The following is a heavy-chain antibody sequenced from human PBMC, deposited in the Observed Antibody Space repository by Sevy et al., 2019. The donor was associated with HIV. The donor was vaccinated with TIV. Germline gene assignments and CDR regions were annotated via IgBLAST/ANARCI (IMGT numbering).Heavy chain of an antibody. V-gene: IGHV3-33*01. CDR2: IWNDRSNK. Sequence: GGSLRLSCAAYGFTFSIYGMHWVRQAPGKGLEWVAVIWNDRSNKHYADSVKGRFTISRDNAKNTLYLQMNSLRVEDTAVYYCAGVPTNYYDISGSSGDDAFDIWGQGTRVTVSS. D-gene: IGHD3-22*01. CDR3: AGVPTNYYDISGSSGDDAFDI. J-gene: IGHJ3*02. CDR1: GFTFSIYG.